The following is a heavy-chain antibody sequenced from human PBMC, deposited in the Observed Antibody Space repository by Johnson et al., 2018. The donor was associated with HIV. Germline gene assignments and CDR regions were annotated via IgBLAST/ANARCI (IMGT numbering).Heavy chain of an antibody. V-gene: IGHV3-23*04. Sequence: VQLVESGGGLVQPGGSLRLSCAASGFTFSSYAMSWVRQAPGKGLEWVSAISGSGGSTYYADSVKGRFTISRDNSKNTLYLQMNRLRAEDTAVYYCAREPGYGSGSYRGNAFDIWGQGTMVTVSS. CDR1: GFTFSSYA. CDR2: ISGSGGST. J-gene: IGHJ3*02. D-gene: IGHD3-10*01. CDR3: AREPGYGSGSYRGNAFDI.